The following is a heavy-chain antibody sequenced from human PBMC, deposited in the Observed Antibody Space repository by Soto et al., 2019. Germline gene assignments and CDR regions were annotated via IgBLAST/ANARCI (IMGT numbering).Heavy chain of an antibody. CDR2: IWYDGSNK. CDR1: GFTFRSYG. Sequence: GGSLRLSCAASGFTFRSYGMHWVRQAPGKGLEWVAVIWYDGSNKYYADSVKGRYTISRENSKNTLYLQMNSHRAEDTAVYYCARVYLPRYYGMDVWGQGTTVTVSS. CDR3: ARVYLPRYYGMDV. J-gene: IGHJ6*02. V-gene: IGHV3-33*01.